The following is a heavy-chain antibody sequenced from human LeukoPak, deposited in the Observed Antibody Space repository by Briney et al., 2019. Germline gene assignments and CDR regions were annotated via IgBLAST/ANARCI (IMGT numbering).Heavy chain of an antibody. V-gene: IGHV3-21*01. CDR1: GFTFSTYG. CDR3: AELGITMIGGV. D-gene: IGHD3-10*02. J-gene: IGHJ6*04. CDR2: ISTSSSYI. Sequence: AGGSLRLSCAASGFTFSTYGMHWVRQAPGKGLEWVSSISTSSSYIYYVDSVKGRFTISRDNAKNSLYLQMNSLRAEDTAVYYCAELGITMIGGVWGKGTTVTISS.